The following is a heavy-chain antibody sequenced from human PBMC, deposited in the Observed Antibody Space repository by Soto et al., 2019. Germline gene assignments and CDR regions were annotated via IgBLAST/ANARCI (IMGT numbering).Heavy chain of an antibody. CDR3: ARDVSRGGFDY. Sequence: GGSLRLSCAASGFTFSSYNMNWVRQAPGKGLEWVSSISSSSSYIYYADSVKGRFTISRDNAKNSLYLQMNSLRAEDTAVYYCARDVSRGGFDYWGQGTLVTVSS. CDR2: ISSSSSYI. V-gene: IGHV3-21*01. CDR1: GFTFSSYN. D-gene: IGHD3-16*01. J-gene: IGHJ4*02.